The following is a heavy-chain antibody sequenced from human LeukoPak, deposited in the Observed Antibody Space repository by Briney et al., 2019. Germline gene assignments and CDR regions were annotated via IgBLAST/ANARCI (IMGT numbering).Heavy chain of an antibody. J-gene: IGHJ4*02. V-gene: IGHV3-7*03. CDR1: GFTFSSYA. CDR2: IKKDGSET. Sequence: GGSLRLSCAASGFTFSSYAMSWVRQVPGKGLEWVANIKKDGSETYYVDSVKGRFTISRDNAKNSYLQMNSLRAEDTAMYYCARGRYSGTTYYFDYWGQGTLVTVSS. CDR3: ARGRYSGTTYYFDY. D-gene: IGHD5-12*01.